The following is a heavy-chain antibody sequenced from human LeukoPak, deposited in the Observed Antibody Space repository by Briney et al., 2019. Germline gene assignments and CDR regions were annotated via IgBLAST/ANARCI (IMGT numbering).Heavy chain of an antibody. V-gene: IGHV3-30*02. CDR2: IRYDGSDK. D-gene: IGHD1-26*01. Sequence: QPGGSLRLSCKASGFGFSSYGMHWVRQAPGKGLEWVAFIRYDGSDKYYADSVKGRFTISRDNSNNILYLQLNSLRPEDTAVFYCAKDGVGTSTAAYWGQGALVTVSS. J-gene: IGHJ4*02. CDR1: GFGFSSYG. CDR3: AKDGVGTSTAAY.